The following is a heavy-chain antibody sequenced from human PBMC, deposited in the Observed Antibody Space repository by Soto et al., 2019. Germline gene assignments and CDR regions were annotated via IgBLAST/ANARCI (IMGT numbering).Heavy chain of an antibody. CDR3: TTSLDYDFWSGYSGDWFDP. CDR2: IKSKTDGGTT. V-gene: IGHV3-15*07. J-gene: IGHJ5*02. D-gene: IGHD3-3*01. CDR1: GFTFSNAW. Sequence: GGSLRLSCAASGFTFSNAWMNWVRQAPGKGLEWVGRIKSKTDGGTTDYAAPVKGRFTISRDDSKNTLYLQMNSLKTEDTAVYYCTTSLDYDFWSGYSGDWFDPWGQGTLVTVSS.